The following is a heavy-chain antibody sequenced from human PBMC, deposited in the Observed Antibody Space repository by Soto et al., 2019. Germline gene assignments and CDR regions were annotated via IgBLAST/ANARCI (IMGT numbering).Heavy chain of an antibody. CDR3: ARARYCSGGRCPYHDAFDL. CDR2: IIPIFGTA. V-gene: IGHV1-69*13. J-gene: IGHJ3*01. CDR1: GGTFSSYA. D-gene: IGHD2-15*01. Sequence: SVKVSCKASGGTFSSYAISWVRQAPGQGLEWMGGIIPIFGTADSAQKFQGRVTITADESTSTAYMELSSLRSEDTAVYYCARARYCSGGRCPYHDAFDLWGQGTMVTVSS.